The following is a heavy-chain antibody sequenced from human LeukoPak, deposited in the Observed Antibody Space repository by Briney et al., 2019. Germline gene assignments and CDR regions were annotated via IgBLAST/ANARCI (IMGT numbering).Heavy chain of an antibody. Sequence: SQTLSLTCIVSGASISSGDSFWIWIRHHAGRGLELIGHIYYPGSPYYNPSLKSRITISVDTAKNQFSLKLSSVTAADTAVYYCARGGENYSDSSGYYSLDHWGQGTRVTVSS. CDR1: GASISSGDSF. D-gene: IGHD3-22*01. V-gene: IGHV4-31*02. J-gene: IGHJ4*02. CDR3: ARGGENYSDSSGYYSLDH. CDR2: IYYPGSP.